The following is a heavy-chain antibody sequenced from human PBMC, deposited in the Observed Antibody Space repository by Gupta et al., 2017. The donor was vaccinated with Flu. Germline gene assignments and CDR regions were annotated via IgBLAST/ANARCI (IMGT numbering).Heavy chain of an antibody. Sequence: EVQLLESGGGLVQRGGSLRLSCAASGFTFSTYAMSWVRQAPGKGLEWVSAISGGGGTTYYADSVKGRFTVSRENSKNTLYLQMNSLRVDDTAVYYCANGRGTTPFDYWGQGTLVTVSS. CDR1: GFTFSTYA. J-gene: IGHJ4*02. D-gene: IGHD1-7*01. CDR3: ANGRGTTPFDY. CDR2: ISGGGGTT. V-gene: IGHV3-23*01.